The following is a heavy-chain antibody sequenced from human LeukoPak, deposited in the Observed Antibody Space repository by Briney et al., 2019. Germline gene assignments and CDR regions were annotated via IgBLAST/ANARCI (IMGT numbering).Heavy chain of an antibody. Sequence: GGSLRLSCAASGFTFSSYAMHCVRQAPGKGLEWVAVISYDGSNKYYADSVKGRFTISRDNSKNTLYLQMNGLRAEDTAVYYCARGRALDYWGQGTLVTVSS. V-gene: IGHV3-30*04. CDR3: ARGRALDY. CDR2: ISYDGSNK. CDR1: GFTFSSYA. J-gene: IGHJ4*02.